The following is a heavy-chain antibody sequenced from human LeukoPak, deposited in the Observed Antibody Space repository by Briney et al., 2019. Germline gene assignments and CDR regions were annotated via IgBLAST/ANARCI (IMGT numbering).Heavy chain of an antibody. CDR3: ARGAVVVPAAEEAFDI. J-gene: IGHJ3*02. CDR1: GFTFSSYS. Sequence: GGSLRLSCAASGFTFSSYSVNWVRQAPGKGLEWVSYISSSSTIYYADSVKGRFTISRDNAKNSLYLQMNSLRDEDTAVYYCARGAVVVPAAEEAFDIWGQGTMVTVSS. V-gene: IGHV3-48*02. D-gene: IGHD2-2*01. CDR2: ISSSSTI.